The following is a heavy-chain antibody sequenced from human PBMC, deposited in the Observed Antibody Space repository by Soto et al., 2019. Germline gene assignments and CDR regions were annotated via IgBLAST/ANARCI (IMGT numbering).Heavy chain of an antibody. Sequence: QVQLVQSGAEVKKPGSSVKVSCKASGGTFSSYAISWVRQAPGQGLEWMGGIIPIFGTANYAQKFQGRVTSTADESKSTAYMELISLRSEDTAVYSCARQQLGPYYDHVMDVWGQGTTVTVSS. V-gene: IGHV1-69*12. J-gene: IGHJ6*02. CDR2: IIPIFGTA. CDR3: ARQQLGPYYDHVMDV. D-gene: IGHD6-6*01. CDR1: GGTFSSYA.